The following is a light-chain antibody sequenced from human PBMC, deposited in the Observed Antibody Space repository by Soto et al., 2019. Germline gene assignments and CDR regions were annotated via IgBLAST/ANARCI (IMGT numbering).Light chain of an antibody. J-gene: IGKJ2*01. CDR3: QQYASSPPMYT. V-gene: IGKV3-20*01. CDR1: QSVSSSY. CDR2: GAS. Sequence: EIVLTQSPGTLSLSPGERATLSCRASQSVSSSYLAWYQQKPGQAPRLLIYGASSRATGIPDRFSGSGSGPDFTLTISRLEPQTFAVYYSQQYASSPPMYTFGQGTKLEIK.